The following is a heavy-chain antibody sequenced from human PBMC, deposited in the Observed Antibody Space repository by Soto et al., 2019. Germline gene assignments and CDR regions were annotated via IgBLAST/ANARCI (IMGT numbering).Heavy chain of an antibody. J-gene: IGHJ4*02. D-gene: IGHD5-18*01. V-gene: IGHV3-15*01. CDR1: GFTFSNAW. CDR3: TTGTWIQLWLPDY. CDR2: IKSKTDGGTT. Sequence: EVQLVESGGGLVKPGGSLRLSCAASGFTFSNAWMSWVRQAPGKGLEWVGHIKSKTDGGTTDYAAPVKGRFTISRDDSKNTLYLQMNSLKTEDTAVYYCTTGTWIQLWLPDYWGQGTLVTVSS.